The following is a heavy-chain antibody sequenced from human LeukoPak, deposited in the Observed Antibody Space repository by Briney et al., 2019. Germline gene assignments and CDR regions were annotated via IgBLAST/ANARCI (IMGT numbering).Heavy chain of an antibody. CDR2: INSDGSST. CDR1: GFTFSSYW. V-gene: IGHV3-74*01. J-gene: IGHJ4*02. D-gene: IGHD3-22*01. Sequence: GGSLRLSCAASGFTFSSYWMHWVRQAPGKGLVWVSRINSDGSSTSYADSVKGRFTISRDNAKSTLYLQMNSLRAEDTAVYYCARGPDYYDSSGRIDYWGQGTLVTVSS. CDR3: ARGPDYYDSSGRIDY.